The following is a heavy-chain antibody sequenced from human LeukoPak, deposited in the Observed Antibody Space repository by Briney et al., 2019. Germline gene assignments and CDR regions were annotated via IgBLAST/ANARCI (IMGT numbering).Heavy chain of an antibody. CDR3: AKGKESGSNRARLYDY. J-gene: IGHJ4*02. D-gene: IGHD1-26*01. Sequence: GGSLRLSCAASGFTFSTYWMHWVRQAPGKGLVWVSRSNIDGRSTTYADSVKGRFTISRDNSKNTLYLQMNSLRAEDTAIYHCAKGKESGSNRARLYDYWGQGTLVTVSS. V-gene: IGHV3-74*01. CDR2: SNIDGRST. CDR1: GFTFSTYW.